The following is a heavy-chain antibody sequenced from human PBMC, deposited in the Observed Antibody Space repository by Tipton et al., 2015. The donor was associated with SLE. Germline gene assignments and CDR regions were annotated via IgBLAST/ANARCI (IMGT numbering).Heavy chain of an antibody. D-gene: IGHD3-3*01. J-gene: IGHJ4*02. V-gene: IGHV4-34*01. CDR3: ARGRGRITIFGVVAYDY. CDR2: INHSGST. Sequence: LRLSCAVYGGSFSGYSWSWIRQSPGKGLEWIGEINHSGSTNYNPSLKSRVTISVDTSKNQFSPKLSSVTAADTAVYYCARGRGRITIFGVVAYDYWGQGTLVTVSS. CDR1: GGSFSGYS.